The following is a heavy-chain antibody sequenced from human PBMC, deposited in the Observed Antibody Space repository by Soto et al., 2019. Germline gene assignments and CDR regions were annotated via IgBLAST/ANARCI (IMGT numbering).Heavy chain of an antibody. Sequence: ASVKGSCKTAGYTFTGYYIYWVRQAPGQGLEWMGWINPHSGGTDSSQKFQGRVTMTRDTSISTAYMELSRLRSDDTAVYYCAGTSCSSTTCPTTYWGQGTLVTVSS. V-gene: IGHV1-2*02. D-gene: IGHD2-2*01. J-gene: IGHJ4*02. CDR3: AGTSCSSTTCPTTY. CDR2: INPHSGGT. CDR1: GYTFTGYY.